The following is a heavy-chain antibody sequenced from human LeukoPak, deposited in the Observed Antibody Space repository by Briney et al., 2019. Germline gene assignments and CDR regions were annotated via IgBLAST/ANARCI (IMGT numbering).Heavy chain of an antibody. J-gene: IGHJ4*02. CDR1: GFTFSSYS. CDR3: ARKISFDY. D-gene: IGHD2/OR15-2a*01. CDR2: IKQDGSEK. V-gene: IGHV3-7*01. Sequence: GGSLRLSCAASGFTFSSYSMNWVRQAPGKGLEWVANIKQDGSEKYYVDSVKGRFTISRDNAKNSLYLQMNSLRAEDTAVYYCARKISFDYWGQGTLVTVSS.